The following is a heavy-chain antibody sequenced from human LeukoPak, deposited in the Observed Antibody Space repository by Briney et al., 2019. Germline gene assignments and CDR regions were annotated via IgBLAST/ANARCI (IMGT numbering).Heavy chain of an antibody. CDR3: ARHRNSGGYEAFDI. J-gene: IGHJ3*02. D-gene: IGHD1-26*01. CDR2: IYHSGST. V-gene: IGHV4-38-2*01. CDR1: GYSISSGYY. Sequence: PSETLSLTCAVSGYSISSGYYGGWIRQPPGKGLEWIGTIYHSGSTYYNPSLKSRVTISVDTSMNQFSLKLSSVTAADTAVYYCARHRNSGGYEAFDIWGQGTMLTVSS.